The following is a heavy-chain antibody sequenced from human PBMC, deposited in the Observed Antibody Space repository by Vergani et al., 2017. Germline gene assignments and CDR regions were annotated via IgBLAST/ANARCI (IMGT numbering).Heavy chain of an antibody. D-gene: IGHD1-26*01. CDR2: IWYDGSNK. V-gene: IGHV3-33*01. J-gene: IGHJ3*02. CDR1: GFTFSSYG. Sequence: QVQLVESGGGVVQPGRSLRLSCAASGFTFSSYGMHWVRQAPGKGLEWVAVIWYDGSNKYYADSVKGRFTISRDNSKNTLYLQMNSLRAEDTAVYYGARADDGRSYAFDIWGQGTMVTVSS. CDR3: ARADDGRSYAFDI.